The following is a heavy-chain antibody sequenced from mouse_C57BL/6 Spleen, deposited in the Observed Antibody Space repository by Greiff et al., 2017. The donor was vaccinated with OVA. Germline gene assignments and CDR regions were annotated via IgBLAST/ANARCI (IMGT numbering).Heavy chain of an antibody. CDR2: ISSGSSTI. D-gene: IGHD4-1*02. CDR1: GFTFSDYG. CDR3: ARPQLGHWYFDD. V-gene: IGHV5-17*01. J-gene: IGHJ1*03. Sequence: DVKLVESGGGLVKPGGSLKLSCAASGFTFSDYGMHWVRQTPAKGLEWVAYISSGSSTIYYADTVKGRFTISRDNAKNTLFLKLTSLRSEDTAMYYCARPQLGHWYFDDWGTGTTVTVSS.